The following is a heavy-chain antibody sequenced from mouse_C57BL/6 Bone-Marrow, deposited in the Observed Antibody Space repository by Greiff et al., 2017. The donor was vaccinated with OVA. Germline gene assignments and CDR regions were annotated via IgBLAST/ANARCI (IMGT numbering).Heavy chain of an antibody. CDR3: ERYYGSSCYWYFDV. J-gene: IGHJ1*03. V-gene: IGHV3-6*01. Sequence: ESGPGLVKPSQSLSLTCSVTGYSITSGYYWNWIRQFPGNQLAWMGYISYAGSNNYNPSLKNPISITRDTSKNPFVLKLNSVSTEDSATYDCERYYGSSCYWYFDVWGTGTTVTVSS. D-gene: IGHD1-1*01. CDR2: ISYAGSN. CDR1: GYSITSGYY.